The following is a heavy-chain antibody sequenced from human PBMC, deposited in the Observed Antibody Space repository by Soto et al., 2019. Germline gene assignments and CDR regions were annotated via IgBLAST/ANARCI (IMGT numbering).Heavy chain of an antibody. CDR3: ASFGGWNVVVPAANTPMDV. CDR1: GYSFTSYW. V-gene: IGHV5-51*01. Sequence: GESLKISCKGSGYSFTSYWIGWVRQMPGKGLEWMGIIYPGDSDTRYSPSFQGQVTISADKSISTAYLQWSSLKASDTAMYYCASFGGWNVVVPAANTPMDVWGQGTTVTVSS. D-gene: IGHD2-2*01. CDR2: IYPGDSDT. J-gene: IGHJ6*02.